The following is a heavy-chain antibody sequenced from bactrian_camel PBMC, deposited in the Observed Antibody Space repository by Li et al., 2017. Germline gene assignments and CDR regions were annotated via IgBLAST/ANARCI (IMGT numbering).Heavy chain of an antibody. V-gene: IGHV3S54*01. D-gene: IGHD3*01. CDR2: ITTPRGGP. J-gene: IGHJ4*01. CDR1: GSIDRC. CDR3: AARLFSACGRVWSDVNFMTY. Sequence: HVQLVESGGGSVQAGGSLRLSCVVSGSIDRCMGWFRQPPGKEREGVARITTPRGGPDYTDSVQERFTIFQDGAKNTMYLQMNRLKSEDTAIYYCAARLFSACGRVWSDVNFMTYWGKGTQVTVS.